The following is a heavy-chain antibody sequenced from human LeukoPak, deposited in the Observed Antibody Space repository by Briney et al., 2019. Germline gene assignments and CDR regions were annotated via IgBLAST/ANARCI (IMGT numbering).Heavy chain of an antibody. CDR1: GFTFSSYG. CDR3: ARAPVGALYYFDY. CDR2: IWYDGSNK. J-gene: IGHJ4*02. V-gene: IGHV3-33*01. D-gene: IGHD1-26*01. Sequence: GGSLRLSCAASGFTFSSYGMHWVRQAPGKGLEWVAVIWYDGSNKYYADSAKGRFTISRDNSKNTLYLQMNSLRAEDTAVYYCARAPVGALYYFDYWGQGTLVTVSS.